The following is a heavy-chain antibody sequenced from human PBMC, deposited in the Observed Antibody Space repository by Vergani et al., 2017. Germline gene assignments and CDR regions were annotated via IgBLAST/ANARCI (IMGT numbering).Heavy chain of an antibody. J-gene: IGHJ6*02. V-gene: IGHV4-59*13. Sequence: QVQLEESGPGLVKPSETLSLTCTVSGGSFNTYYWSWIRQSPGKGLEWIGYIYSTGSTNYNPSLNSRVTMSVDTSKNQFSLKLRSVTAADTAVYFCDRVMYRDEASTGYRLEGMDIWGQGTTVTISS. CDR2: IYSTGST. CDR3: DRVMYRDEASTGYRLEGMDI. CDR1: GGSFNTYY. D-gene: IGHD3-9*01.